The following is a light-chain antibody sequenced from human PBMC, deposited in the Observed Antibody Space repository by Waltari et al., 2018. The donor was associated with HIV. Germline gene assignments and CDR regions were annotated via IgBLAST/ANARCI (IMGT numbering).Light chain of an antibody. CDR2: EVN. J-gene: IGLJ3*02. CDR3: SSYAGSNNWV. CDR1: SSDVAGSHY. Sequence: QSALTPPPSAPGSPGQSVTISCTGTSSDVAGSHYVSWYQQHPGKAPKLMIYEVNTRPSGVPDRCSGSKSGNTASLTVSGLQAEDEADYYCSSYAGSNNWVFGGGTKLTVL. V-gene: IGLV2-8*01.